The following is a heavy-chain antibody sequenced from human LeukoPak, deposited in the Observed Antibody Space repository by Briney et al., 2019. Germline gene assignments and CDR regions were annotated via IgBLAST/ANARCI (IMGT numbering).Heavy chain of an antibody. CDR2: ISSSSSYI. CDR3: ARYYGSGSYYTDY. D-gene: IGHD3-10*01. J-gene: IGHJ4*02. Sequence: GGSLRLSCAASGFTFSSYSMNWVRQAPGKGLEWVSSISSSSSYIYYADSVKGRFTISRVNAKNSLYLQMNSLRAEDTAVYYCARYYGSGSYYTDYWGQGTLVTVSS. V-gene: IGHV3-21*01. CDR1: GFTFSSYS.